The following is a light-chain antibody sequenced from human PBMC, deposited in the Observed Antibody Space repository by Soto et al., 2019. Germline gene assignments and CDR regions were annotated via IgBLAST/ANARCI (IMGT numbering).Light chain of an antibody. CDR1: QSLVSSNGNTF. V-gene: IGKV2-30*01. J-gene: IGKJ1*01. CDR3: MQATHWPWT. CDR2: KVS. Sequence: DVVMTQSPLSLPVTLGQPASISCRSSQSLVSSNGNTFLIWFQQRPGQTPRRLIYKVSNRDSAVPDRCTGSGSGTDFTLEISRVEAEDVGVYYCMQATHWPWTFGQGTKVEIK.